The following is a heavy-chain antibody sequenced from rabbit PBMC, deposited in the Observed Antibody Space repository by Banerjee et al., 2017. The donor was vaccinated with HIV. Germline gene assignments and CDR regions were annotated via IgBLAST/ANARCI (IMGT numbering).Heavy chain of an antibody. CDR3: ARDSYVYSYGNYGYGFNL. V-gene: IGHV1S40*01. D-gene: IGHD6-1*01. J-gene: IGHJ4*01. Sequence: QSLEESGRDLVKPGASLTLTCTASGFSFSSSYYMCWVRQAPGKGLEWIACIYTSSGSTYYASWAKGRFTISKTSSTTVTLQMTSLTAADTATYFCARDSYVYSYGNYGYGFNLRGPGTLVTVS. CDR1: GFSFSSSYY. CDR2: IYTSSGST.